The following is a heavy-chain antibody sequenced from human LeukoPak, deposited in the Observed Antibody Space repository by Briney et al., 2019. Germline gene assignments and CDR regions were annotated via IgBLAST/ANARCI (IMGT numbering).Heavy chain of an antibody. V-gene: IGHV3-13*01. J-gene: IGHJ6*02. CDR2: IGTAGDT. D-gene: IGHD2-2*01. CDR3: ARMLPAAMGSGMDV. CDR1: GFTFSSYD. Sequence: GGSLRLSCAASGFTFSSYDMHWVRQAPGKGLEWVSAIGTAGDTYYPGSVKGRFTISRENAKNSLYLQMNSLRAGDTAVYYCARMLPAAMGSGMDVWGQGTTVTVSS.